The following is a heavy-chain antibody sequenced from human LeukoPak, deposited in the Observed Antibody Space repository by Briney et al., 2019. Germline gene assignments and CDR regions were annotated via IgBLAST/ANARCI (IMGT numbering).Heavy chain of an antibody. J-gene: IGHJ4*02. CDR2: IIPIFGTA. CDR1: GGTFSSYA. CDR3: AVGYYDILTGEFDY. D-gene: IGHD3-9*01. V-gene: IGHV1-69*06. Sequence: SVKVSCKASGGTFSSYAISWVRQAPGQGLEWMGGIIPIFGTANYAQKFQGRVTITADKSTSTAYMELRSLRSDDTAVYYCAVGYYDILTGEFDYWGQGTLVTVSS.